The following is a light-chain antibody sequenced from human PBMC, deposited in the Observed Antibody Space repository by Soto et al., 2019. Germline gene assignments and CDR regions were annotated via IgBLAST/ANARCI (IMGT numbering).Light chain of an antibody. Sequence: QPVLTQPRPVSGSPGQSVTISCTGTSSDVGGYNYVSWYQQHPGKAPKLMIYDVSKRPSGVPDRFSGSKSGNTASLTISGLQAEDEADYYCCSYAGSLGVFGGGTKVTVL. V-gene: IGLV2-11*01. CDR1: SSDVGGYNY. J-gene: IGLJ2*01. CDR2: DVS. CDR3: CSYAGSLGV.